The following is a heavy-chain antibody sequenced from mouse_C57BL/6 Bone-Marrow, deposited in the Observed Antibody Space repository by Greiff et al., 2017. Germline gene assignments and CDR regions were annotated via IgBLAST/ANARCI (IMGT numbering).Heavy chain of an antibody. D-gene: IGHD1-1*01. Sequence: EVQLVESGGGLVQPGGSMKLSCVASGFTFSNYWMNWVRQSPEKGLEWVAQIRLKSDNYATHYAESVKGRFTISRDDSKSSVYLQMNNLRAEDTGIYYCTVLYYYGSSYCYWGQGTLVTVSA. CDR1: GFTFSNYW. CDR2: IRLKSDNYAT. J-gene: IGHJ3*01. V-gene: IGHV6-3*01. CDR3: TVLYYYGSSYCY.